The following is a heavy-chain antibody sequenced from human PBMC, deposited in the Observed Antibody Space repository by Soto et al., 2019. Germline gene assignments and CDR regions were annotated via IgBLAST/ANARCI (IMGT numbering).Heavy chain of an antibody. J-gene: IGHJ4*02. CDR1: GGSVSSGSYY. V-gene: IGHV4-61*01. Sequence: QVQLQESGPGLVKPSETLSLTCTVSGGSVSSGSYYWSWIRQPPGKGLEWIGYIYYSGSTNYIPSLQSRGTIAVDAARKRFSLLLSSVTAADTAVQSCAGLLPYDSSGYVGFGYWGQGTLVSVSS. CDR2: IYYSGST. CDR3: AGLLPYDSSGYVGFGY. D-gene: IGHD3-22*01.